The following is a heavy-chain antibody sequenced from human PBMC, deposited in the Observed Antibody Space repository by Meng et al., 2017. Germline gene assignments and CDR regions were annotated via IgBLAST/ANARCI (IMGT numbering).Heavy chain of an antibody. V-gene: IGHV4-61*01. J-gene: IGHJ4*02. Sequence: QLPESGHGLGRPSETLSLTFTVSGGSASSGSYYWGWIRQPPGKGLEWIGYIYYSGSTNYNPSLKSRVTISVDTSKNQFSLKLSSVTAADTAVYYCARDGDYYGSGSYYYYFDYWGQGTLVTVSS. CDR3: ARDGDYYGSGSYYYYFDY. CDR2: IYYSGST. CDR1: GGSASSGSYY. D-gene: IGHD3-10*01.